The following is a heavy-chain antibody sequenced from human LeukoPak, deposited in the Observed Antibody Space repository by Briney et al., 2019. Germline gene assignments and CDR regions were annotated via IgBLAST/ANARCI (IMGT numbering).Heavy chain of an antibody. CDR1: GFTFSNYA. V-gene: IGHV3-48*03. Sequence: PGGSLRLSCTASGFTFSNYAMNWVRQAPGKGLERVSYISSSGSTIYNAHSVKGRFTISRDNAKNSLYLQMNSLRAEDTAVYYCAEFGITIIGGVWGKGTTVTVSS. D-gene: IGHD3-10*02. CDR3: AEFGITIIGGV. CDR2: ISSSGSTI. J-gene: IGHJ6*04.